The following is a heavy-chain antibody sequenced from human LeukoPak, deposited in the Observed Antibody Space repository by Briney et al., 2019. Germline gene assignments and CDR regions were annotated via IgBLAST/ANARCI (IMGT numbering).Heavy chain of an antibody. D-gene: IGHD2-2*01. CDR3: ATVSSSSPLRPMDV. CDR1: GFTFNTYV. Sequence: GGSLRLSCVASGFTFNTYVMSWVRQAPGKGLEWVATITGGGITYYADLVKGRFTVSRDNSKNTLYLQMNSLRAEDTAVYYCATVSSSSPLRPMDVWGQGTTVTVSS. CDR2: ITGGGIT. J-gene: IGHJ6*02. V-gene: IGHV3-23*01.